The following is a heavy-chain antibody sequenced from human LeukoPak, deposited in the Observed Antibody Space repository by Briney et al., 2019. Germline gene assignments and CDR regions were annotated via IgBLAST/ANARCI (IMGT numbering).Heavy chain of an antibody. CDR3: ARDLGWGPIDY. Sequence: SETLSLTCTVSGGSISSYYWSWIRQPPGKGLEWIGYIYYSGSTNYNPSLKSRVTISVDTSKNQFSLKLSSVTAADTAVYYCARDLGWGPIDYWGQGTLVTVSS. D-gene: IGHD7-27*01. J-gene: IGHJ4*02. CDR2: IYYSGST. CDR1: GGSISSYY. V-gene: IGHV4-59*01.